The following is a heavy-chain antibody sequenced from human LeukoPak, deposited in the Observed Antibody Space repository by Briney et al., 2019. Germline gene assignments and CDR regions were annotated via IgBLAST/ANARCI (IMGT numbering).Heavy chain of an antibody. CDR3: ARDTSNLSCMDV. J-gene: IGHJ6*02. V-gene: IGHV3-30*04. D-gene: IGHD2-2*01. CDR2: MSFDGTTQ. CDR1: GFTFSDYK. Sequence: GGSLRLSCEAFGFTFSDYKMHWVRQAPGKGLEWVAIMSFDGTTQYYADSVKGRFTVSRDNSKNTMSLQLNSLRPEDTAVYYCARDTSNLSCMDVWGQGTTVTVSS.